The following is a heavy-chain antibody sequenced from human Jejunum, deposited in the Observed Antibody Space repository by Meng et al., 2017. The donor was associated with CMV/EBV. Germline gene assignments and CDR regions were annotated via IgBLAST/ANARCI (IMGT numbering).Heavy chain of an antibody. CDR1: FVFSRFA. CDR3: TKSPQELWFAENSFDP. Sequence: FVFSRFAMNCVRLTPGKGLEWVSALSGSGITTYYAYSVKGRFNISRDNTRNTLYLNMNSLRAEDTAVYYCTKSPQELWFAENSFDPWGQGTLVTVSS. V-gene: IGHV3-23*01. CDR2: LSGSGITT. D-gene: IGHD3-10*01. J-gene: IGHJ5*02.